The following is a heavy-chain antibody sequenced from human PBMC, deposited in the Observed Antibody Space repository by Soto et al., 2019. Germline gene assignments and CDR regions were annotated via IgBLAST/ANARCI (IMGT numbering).Heavy chain of an antibody. J-gene: IGHJ1*01. CDR2: ISGSGGST. CDR1: GFTFGRYA. D-gene: IGHD2-21*02. V-gene: IGHV3-23*01. CDR3: AKSVCCSIHCSSQYLHH. Sequence: PGGSLGLSCAAYGFTFGRYAMRWVRQAPGKGLEWVSAISGSGGSTYYADSVKGRFTISRDNSTDTLYLQMNSLRAEDTAVYYCAKSVCCSIHCSSQYLHHWGQATLVTLS.